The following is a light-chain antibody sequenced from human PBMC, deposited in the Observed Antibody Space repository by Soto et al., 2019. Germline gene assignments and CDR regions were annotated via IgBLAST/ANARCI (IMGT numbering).Light chain of an antibody. V-gene: IGLV2-14*01. CDR1: SSDVGGYNY. CDR2: DVS. Sequence: QSVLTQPASVSGSPGQSITISCTGTSSDVGGYNYVSWYQQHPGKAPKLMIYDVSNRPSGVSNRFSGSKSGNTASLTISGLQAEDEADYYCSSYTSSSPPGVFGGGTKLTVL. J-gene: IGLJ2*01. CDR3: SSYTSSSPPGV.